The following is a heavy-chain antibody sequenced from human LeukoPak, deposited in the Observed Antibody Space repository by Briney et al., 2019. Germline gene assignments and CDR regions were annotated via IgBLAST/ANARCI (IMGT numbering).Heavy chain of an antibody. CDR2: IWYDGSNK. V-gene: IGHV3-33*01. D-gene: IGHD3-22*01. J-gene: IGHJ4*02. Sequence: GGSLRLSCAASGFTLSSYGMHWVRQAPGKGLEWVAVIWYDGSNKYYADSVKGRFTISRDNSKNTLYLQMNSLRAEDTAVYYCARDSSYYYDSSGYYYVGYFDYWGQGTLVTVSS. CDR3: ARDSSYYYDSSGYYYVGYFDY. CDR1: GFTLSSYG.